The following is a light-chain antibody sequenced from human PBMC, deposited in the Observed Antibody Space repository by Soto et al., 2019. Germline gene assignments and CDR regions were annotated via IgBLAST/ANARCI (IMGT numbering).Light chain of an antibody. Sequence: QYVLTQPPSESGTPGQRVTISCSGSNFNIGSHTVNWYQQLPGTAPKLLMHNNNQRPSGVPDRFSGSKSGTSASLAISGLQSEDEADYSCSVWDDSLKGWVFGGGTKLTVL. CDR3: SVWDDSLKGWV. J-gene: IGLJ3*02. V-gene: IGLV1-44*01. CDR2: NNN. CDR1: NFNIGSHT.